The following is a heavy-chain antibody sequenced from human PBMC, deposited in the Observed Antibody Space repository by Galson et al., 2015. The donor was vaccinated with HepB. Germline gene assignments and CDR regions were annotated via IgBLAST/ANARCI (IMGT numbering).Heavy chain of an antibody. CDR1: GGSISTYY. CDR3: ARDVDRRYCSSSSCSTDTFDI. V-gene: IGHV4-4*07. Sequence: ETLSLTCTVSGGSISTYYWSWIRQPAGQGLEWIGRIYSSGGTGYNPSLNSRVTMSVDTSKNQFSLRLSSVTAADTAVYYCARDVDRRYCSSSSCSTDTFDIWGQGTMVTVSS. D-gene: IGHD2-2*02. J-gene: IGHJ3*02. CDR2: IYSSGGT.